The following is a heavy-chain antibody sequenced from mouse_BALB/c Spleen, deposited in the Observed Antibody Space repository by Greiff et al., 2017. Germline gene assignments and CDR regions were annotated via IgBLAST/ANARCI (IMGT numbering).Heavy chain of an antibody. CDR3: ARPGTYWFAD. V-gene: IGHV3-6*02. J-gene: IGHJ3*01. Sequence: EVQLQESGPGLVKPSQSLSLTCSVTGYSITRGYYWNWIRQFPGNKLEWMGYISYDGSNNYNPSLKNRISITRDTSKNQFFLKLNSVTTEDTATYYCARPGTYWFADWGQGTRVTVSA. D-gene: IGHD4-1*01. CDR1: GYSITRGYY. CDR2: ISYDGSN.